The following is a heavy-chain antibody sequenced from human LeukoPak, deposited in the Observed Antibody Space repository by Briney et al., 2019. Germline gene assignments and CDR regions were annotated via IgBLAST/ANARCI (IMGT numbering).Heavy chain of an antibody. Sequence: SETLSLTCAVYGGSFSGYYWSWIRPPPGKGLEWIGEINHSGSTNYNPSLKSRVTISVDTSKNQFSLKLSSVTAADTAVYYCARVDTKGIIAAAGTEDYWGQGTLVTVSS. CDR2: INHSGST. CDR1: GGSFSGYY. J-gene: IGHJ4*02. D-gene: IGHD6-13*01. V-gene: IGHV4-34*01. CDR3: ARVDTKGIIAAAGTEDY.